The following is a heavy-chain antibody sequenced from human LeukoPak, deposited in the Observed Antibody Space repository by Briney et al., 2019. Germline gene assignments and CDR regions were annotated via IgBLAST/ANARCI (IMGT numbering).Heavy chain of an antibody. Sequence: SETLSLTCTVSGGSISNYNWSWIRQPPGKALEWIGYIYYTGTTKYNPSLKSRATISLDTSKNQFSLRLTSVTAADTALFFCATGYDIDVWGQGTTVTVSS. J-gene: IGHJ6*02. CDR1: GGSISNYN. CDR3: ATGYDIDV. CDR2: IYYTGTT. V-gene: IGHV4-59*01.